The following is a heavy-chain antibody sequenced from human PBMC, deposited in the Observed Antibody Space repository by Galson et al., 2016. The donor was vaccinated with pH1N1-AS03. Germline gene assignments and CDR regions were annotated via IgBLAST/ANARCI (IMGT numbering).Heavy chain of an antibody. CDR1: GYTVTTYG. CDR2: ISAFSGNT. V-gene: IGHV1-18*01. D-gene: IGHD3-10*01. J-gene: IGHJ3*02. Sequence: SVKVSCKASGYTVTTYGITWVRRAPGQGLEWMGWISAFSGNTVYAQSLQGRVTISIDTSTTTVYMELRNLGSDDTAVYYCASRLRGVVGFGDAFDIWGQGTLLTVSS. CDR3: ASRLRGVVGFGDAFDI.